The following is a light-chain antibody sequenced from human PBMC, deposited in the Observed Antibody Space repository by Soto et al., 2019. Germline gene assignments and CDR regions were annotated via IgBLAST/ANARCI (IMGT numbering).Light chain of an antibody. Sequence: EIVLTQSPDTLSLSPGERATLSCWASHSVTTHLAWFQQRPGQTPRLLIYDASTRAPGIPARFSGSGSGTELRRAVGCMQSEYSAVYFCMQYNNWPLTFGHGTKAEMK. CDR1: HSVTTH. V-gene: IGKV3D-15*01. J-gene: IGKJ1*01. CDR3: MQYNNWPLT. CDR2: DAS.